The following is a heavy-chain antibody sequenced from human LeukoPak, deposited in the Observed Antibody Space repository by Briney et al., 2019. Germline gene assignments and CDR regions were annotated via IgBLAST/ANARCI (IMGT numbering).Heavy chain of an antibody. CDR3: ARDPTGDKDFDY. CDR1: GYTFTNYG. CDR2: ISADNDDT. D-gene: IGHD7-27*01. V-gene: IGHV1-18*01. Sequence: GASVKVSFKSSGYTFTNYGFSWVRQAPGQGLEGMGWISADNDDTNYAPTFQGRVTMTTDTSTSTAYVELRSLRSDDTAVYYCARDPTGDKDFDYWGQGTLVTVSS. J-gene: IGHJ4*02.